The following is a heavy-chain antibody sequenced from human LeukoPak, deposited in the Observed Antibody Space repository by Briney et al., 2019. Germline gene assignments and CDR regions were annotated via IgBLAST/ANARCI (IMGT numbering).Heavy chain of an antibody. CDR1: GGSISSSSYY. V-gene: IGHV4-39*07. D-gene: IGHD2-2*02. Sequence: SSETLSLTCIVSGGSISSSSYYWDWIRQAPGEGLEWIGNFYDIGNTRYNPSLKSRVTISVDTSKNQFSLKLSSVTAADTAVYYCARWGNVAAAIGLENYYFDFWGQGTPVTVSP. CDR3: ARWGNVAAAIGLENYYFDF. J-gene: IGHJ4*02. CDR2: FYDIGNT.